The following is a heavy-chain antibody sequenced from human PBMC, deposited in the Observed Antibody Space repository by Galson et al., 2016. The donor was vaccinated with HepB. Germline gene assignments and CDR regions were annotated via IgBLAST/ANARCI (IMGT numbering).Heavy chain of an antibody. CDR1: GYTFNTFG. Sequence: SVKVSCKASGYTFNTFGISWVRQTPGQGFEWLGWISNYSGNTKYGEILHSRVTMTTDTATRTVYMEVRNLRSDDTAIYYCARDRDWSLDFWGQGTLVTVSS. CDR3: ARDRDWSLDF. J-gene: IGHJ4*02. D-gene: IGHD2-21*02. CDR2: ISNYSGNT. V-gene: IGHV1-18*04.